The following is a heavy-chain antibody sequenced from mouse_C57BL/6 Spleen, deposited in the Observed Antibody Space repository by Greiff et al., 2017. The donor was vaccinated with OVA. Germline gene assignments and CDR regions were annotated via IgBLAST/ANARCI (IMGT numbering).Heavy chain of an antibody. V-gene: IGHV5-17*01. CDR1: GFTFSDYG. D-gene: IGHD2-4*01. Sequence: DVKLVESGGGLVKPGGSLKLSCAASGFTFSDYGMHWVRQAPEKGLEWVAYISSGSSTIYYADTVKGRFTISRDNAKNTLFLQMTSLRSEDTAMYYCARGDDYDSWYFDVWGTGTTVTVSS. CDR3: ARGDDYDSWYFDV. CDR2: ISSGSSTI. J-gene: IGHJ1*03.